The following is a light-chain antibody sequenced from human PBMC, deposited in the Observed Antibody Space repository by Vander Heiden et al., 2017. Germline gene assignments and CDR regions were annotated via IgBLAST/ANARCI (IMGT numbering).Light chain of an antibody. CDR3: ISYAGSNNLV. Sequence: QSALTQPPSASGSTGQSVTVSCTGTSSDVGGYKYVSWYQQHPGKAPKLIIYEVTKRPSGVPDRFSGSKSGNTASLTVSGLQAEDEADYYCISYAGSNNLVFGGGTKLTVL. J-gene: IGLJ2*01. CDR1: SSDVGGYKY. CDR2: EVT. V-gene: IGLV2-8*01.